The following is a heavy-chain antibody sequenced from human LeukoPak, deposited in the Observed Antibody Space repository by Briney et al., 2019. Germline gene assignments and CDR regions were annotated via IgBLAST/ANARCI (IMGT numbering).Heavy chain of an antibody. CDR1: GGSISSGGYY. CDR3: ARDEQQLVHDAFDI. Sequence: SETLSLTCTVSGGSISSGGYYWSWIRQHPGKGLEWIGYIYYSGSTYYNPSLKSRVTISVDTSKNQFSLKLSSVTAADTAVYYCARDEQQLVHDAFDIWGQGTMVTVSS. D-gene: IGHD6-13*01. J-gene: IGHJ3*02. V-gene: IGHV4-31*03. CDR2: IYYSGST.